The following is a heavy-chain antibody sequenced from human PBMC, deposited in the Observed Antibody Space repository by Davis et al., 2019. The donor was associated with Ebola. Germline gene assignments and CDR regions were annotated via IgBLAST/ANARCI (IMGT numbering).Heavy chain of an antibody. J-gene: IGHJ4*02. Sequence: GESLKISCAASGFTFSSYAMHWVRQAPGKGLERVAVISYDGSNKYYADSVKGRFTISRDNSKNTLYLQMNSLRAEDTAVYYCARGARRPYYFDYWGQGTLVTVSS. CDR2: ISYDGSNK. CDR1: GFTFSSYA. V-gene: IGHV3-30*04. CDR3: ARGARRPYYFDY.